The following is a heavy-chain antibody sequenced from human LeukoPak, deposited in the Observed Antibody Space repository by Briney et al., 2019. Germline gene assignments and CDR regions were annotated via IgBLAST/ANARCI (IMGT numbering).Heavy chain of an antibody. CDR1: GFTFSSYG. CDR2: IRYDGSNK. J-gene: IGHJ4*02. D-gene: IGHD3-22*01. V-gene: IGHV3-30*02. Sequence: GGSLRLSCAASGFTFSSYGMHWVRQAPGKGLEWVAFIRYDGSNKYYADSVKGRFTISRGNSKNTLYLQMNSLRAEDTAVYYCARDPITMIVVAGTYYFDYWGQGTLVTVSS. CDR3: ARDPITMIVVAGTYYFDY.